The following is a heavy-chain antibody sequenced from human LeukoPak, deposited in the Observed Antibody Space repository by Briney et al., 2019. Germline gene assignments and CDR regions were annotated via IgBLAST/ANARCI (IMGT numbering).Heavy chain of an antibody. J-gene: IGHJ4*02. CDR3: ARAVGATYFDY. CDR1: GASISSTSYC. D-gene: IGHD1-26*01. V-gene: IGHV4-61*09. Sequence: PSQTLSLTCTVSGASISSTSYCWGWIRQPAGKGLEWIGHIHTSGSTNYNPSLKSRVTISVDTSKNQFSLKLSSVTAADTAVYYCARAVGATYFDYWGQGTLVTVSS. CDR2: IHTSGST.